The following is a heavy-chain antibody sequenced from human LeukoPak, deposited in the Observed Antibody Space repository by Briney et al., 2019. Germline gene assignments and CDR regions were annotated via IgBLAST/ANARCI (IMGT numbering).Heavy chain of an antibody. D-gene: IGHD1-26*01. CDR2: IYYSGST. J-gene: IGHJ4*02. CDR1: GGSISSSSYY. CDR3: ARGGSYDPYYFDY. V-gene: IGHV4-39*07. Sequence: PSETLSLTCTVSGGSISSSSYYWGWIRQPPGKGLEWIGSIYYSGSTNYNPSLKSRVTISVDTSKNQFSLKLSSVTAADTAVYYCARGGSYDPYYFDYWGQGTLVTVSS.